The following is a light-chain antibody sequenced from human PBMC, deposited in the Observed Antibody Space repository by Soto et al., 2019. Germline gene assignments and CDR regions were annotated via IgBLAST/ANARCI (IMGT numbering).Light chain of an antibody. CDR2: EVS. CDR3: SLYTSRPTLLV. Sequence: QSALTQPASVSGSPGQSITISCTGTSSDVGDYNYVSWYQQHPGKAPKLIIFEVSIRPSGVSVRFSGSKSGNTASLTISGLQTEDEADYYCSLYTSRPTLLVFGSGTKGTVL. CDR1: SSDVGDYNY. J-gene: IGLJ1*01. V-gene: IGLV2-14*01.